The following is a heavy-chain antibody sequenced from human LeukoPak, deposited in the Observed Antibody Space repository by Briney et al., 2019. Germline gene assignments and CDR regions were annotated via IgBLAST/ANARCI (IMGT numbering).Heavy chain of an antibody. D-gene: IGHD3-10*01. CDR3: AKAEGVSGSLYHGDY. Sequence: PGRSLRLSCAASGFTFSVYGMHWVRQAPGKGLEWVAGISHDGNNKYYEDSVKGRLSISRDNSKNTLYLQMNSLRAEDTAIYYCAKAEGVSGSLYHGDYWGQGTLVTVSS. V-gene: IGHV3-30*18. CDR1: GFTFSVYG. J-gene: IGHJ4*02. CDR2: ISHDGNNK.